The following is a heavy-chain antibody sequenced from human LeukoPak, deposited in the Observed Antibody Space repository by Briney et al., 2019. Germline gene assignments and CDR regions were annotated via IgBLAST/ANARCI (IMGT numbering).Heavy chain of an antibody. Sequence: TGGSLRLSCAASGFTFNPYWMHWVRQPPGKGLVWVSRINGDGSSTNYADSVKGRFTISRDNAKNTLYLQMNSLRAEDTAVYYCAKDRVAAAADYWGQGTLVTVSS. V-gene: IGHV3-74*01. D-gene: IGHD6-13*01. CDR2: INGDGSST. CDR1: GFTFNPYW. CDR3: AKDRVAAAADY. J-gene: IGHJ4*02.